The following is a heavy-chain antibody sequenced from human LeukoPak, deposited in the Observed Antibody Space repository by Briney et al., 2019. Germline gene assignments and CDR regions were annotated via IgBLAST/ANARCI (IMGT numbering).Heavy chain of an antibody. J-gene: IGHJ4*02. Sequence: PGGSLRLSCAASGFTFSSYGMSWVRQAPGKGLEWVSAISGSGGSTYYADSVKGRFTISRDNSKNTLYLQMNSLRAEDTAVYYCASRFRYGDYLYWGQGTLVTVSS. CDR3: ASRFRYGDYLY. CDR2: ISGSGGST. D-gene: IGHD4-17*01. V-gene: IGHV3-23*01. CDR1: GFTFSSYG.